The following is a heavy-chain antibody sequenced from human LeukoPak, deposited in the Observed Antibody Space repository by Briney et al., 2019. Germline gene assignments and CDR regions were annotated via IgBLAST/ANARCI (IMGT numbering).Heavy chain of an antibody. CDR3: ARGLSDSSGYYYGARFDP. Sequence: PSESLSLTCTVSGGSISSYYWSWIRQPPGKGLEWIGYIYYSESTNYNPSLKSRVTISGDTSKNQFSLKLSSVTAADTAVYYCARGLSDSSGYYYGARFDPWGQGTLVTVSS. V-gene: IGHV4-59*01. CDR2: IYYSEST. D-gene: IGHD3-22*01. CDR1: GGSISSYY. J-gene: IGHJ5*02.